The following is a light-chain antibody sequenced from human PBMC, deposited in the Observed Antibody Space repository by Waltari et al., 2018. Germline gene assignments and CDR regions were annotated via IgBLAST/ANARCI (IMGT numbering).Light chain of an antibody. CDR1: SGHSTNT. Sequence: QLVLTQSPSASASLGASVKLTCTLSSGHSTNTIAWLQQQPEKGTRFLMNVKSHGSHNKGVGIPDRFAGSSSGAERYLTIASLQAEDEADYYCQTGGHGTWVFGGETRLTIL. CDR2: VKSHGSH. V-gene: IGLV4-69*01. J-gene: IGLJ3*02. CDR3: QTGGHGTWV.